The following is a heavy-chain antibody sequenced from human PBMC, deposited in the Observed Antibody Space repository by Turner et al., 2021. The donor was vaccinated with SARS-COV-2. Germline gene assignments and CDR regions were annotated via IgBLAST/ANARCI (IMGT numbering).Heavy chain of an antibody. J-gene: IGHJ6*02. CDR2: IKSKTDGGTT. D-gene: IGHD3-10*01. Sequence: GFTFSNAWMSWVRQAPGKGLEWVGRIKSKTDGGTTDYAAPVKGRFTISRDDSKNTLYLQMNSLKTEDTAVYYCTTAGGSGSYYNVRYYYYYGMDVWGQGTTVNVSS. CDR1: GFTFSNAW. CDR3: TTAGGSGSYYNVRYYYYYGMDV. V-gene: IGHV3-15*01.